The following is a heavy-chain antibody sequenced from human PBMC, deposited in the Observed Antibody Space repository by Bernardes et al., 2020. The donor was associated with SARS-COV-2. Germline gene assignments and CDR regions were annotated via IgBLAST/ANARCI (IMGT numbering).Heavy chain of an antibody. CDR2: IWYDGSTK. D-gene: IGHD4-17*01. CDR1: GFTFNTYG. V-gene: IGHV3-30*02. J-gene: IGHJ6*02. Sequence: GGSLRLSCAASGFTFNTYGMHWVRRAPGKGLEWVAVIWYDGSTKYYADSVKGRFTISRDNSKNTLYLQMNSLRAEDTAVYYCAKDYGDYGGMDVWGQGTTVTVSS. CDR3: AKDYGDYGGMDV.